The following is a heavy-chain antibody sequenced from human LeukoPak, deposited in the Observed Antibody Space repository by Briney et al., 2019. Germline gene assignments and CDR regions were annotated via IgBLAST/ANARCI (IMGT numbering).Heavy chain of an antibody. CDR1: GYTFTGYY. CDR2: INPNSGGT. Sequence: ASVKVSCKASGYTFTGYYMHWVRQAPGQGLEWMGWINPNSGGTNYAQKFQGRVTMTRDTSISTAYMELSRLRSDDTAVYYCATNPRASTVGNFDYWGQGTLVTVSS. D-gene: IGHD2-2*01. V-gene: IGHV1-2*02. CDR3: ATNPRASTVGNFDY. J-gene: IGHJ4*02.